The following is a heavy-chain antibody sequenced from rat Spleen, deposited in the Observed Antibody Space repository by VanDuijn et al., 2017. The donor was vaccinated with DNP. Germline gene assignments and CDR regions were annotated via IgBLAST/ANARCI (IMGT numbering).Heavy chain of an antibody. CDR3: ARRSLLRRVSGSFVY. Sequence: EVQLVESGGGLVQPGRSLKLSCAASGFIFSNYEMAWVRQAPTKGLEWVASISSSGDSTYYRDSVKGRFTVSRDNTKTTLYLQMDTLRSEDTATYYCARRSLLRRVSGSFVYWGQGTLVTVSS. V-gene: IGHV5-25*01. CDR2: ISSSGDST. D-gene: IGHD1-11*01. CDR1: GFIFSNYE. J-gene: IGHJ3*01.